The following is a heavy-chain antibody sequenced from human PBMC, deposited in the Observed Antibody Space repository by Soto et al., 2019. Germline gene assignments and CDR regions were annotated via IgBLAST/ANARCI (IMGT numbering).Heavy chain of an antibody. D-gene: IGHD1-26*01. CDR1: GFTFDDYA. CDR3: AKDIGVGGADIFDF. J-gene: IGHJ4*02. CDR2: ISWNSGSV. V-gene: IGHV3-9*01. Sequence: EVRLVESGGGLVQPGRSLRLSCAASGFTFDDYAMNWVRQAPWKGLEWVSGISWNSGSVAYADSVKGRFTVSRDNAKNSLYLQMNSLRVEDTAFYYCAKDIGVGGADIFDFRGRGTLVTVSS.